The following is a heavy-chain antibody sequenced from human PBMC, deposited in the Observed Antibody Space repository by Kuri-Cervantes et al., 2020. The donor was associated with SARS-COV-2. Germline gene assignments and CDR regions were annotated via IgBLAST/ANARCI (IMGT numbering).Heavy chain of an antibody. CDR2: IYSGGSA. Sequence: GGSLRLSCAASGFTVSSNYMSWVRQAPGKGLEWVSVIYSGGSAYYADPVKGRFTISRDNSKTTLFLQMNSLRAEDTAVYHCVKGSAASRPYYFDSWGQGTLVTVSS. CDR1: GFTVSSNY. V-gene: IGHV3-53*01. J-gene: IGHJ4*02. D-gene: IGHD3-10*01. CDR3: VKGSAASRPYYFDS.